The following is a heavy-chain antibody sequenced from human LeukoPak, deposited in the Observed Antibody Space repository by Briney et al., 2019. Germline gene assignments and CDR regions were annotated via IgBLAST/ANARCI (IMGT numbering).Heavy chain of an antibody. CDR3: AIQQLADY. V-gene: IGHV3-30*02. J-gene: IGHJ4*02. Sequence: PGGSLRLSCAASGFTFSSYAMHWVRQAPGKGLEWVAVIWFDGSNKFDGSNKYYADSVKGRFTISRDNSKNTLYLQMNSLRAEDTAVYYCAIQQLADYWGQGTLVTVSS. CDR2: IWFDGSNKFDGSNK. D-gene: IGHD6-13*01. CDR1: GFTFSSYA.